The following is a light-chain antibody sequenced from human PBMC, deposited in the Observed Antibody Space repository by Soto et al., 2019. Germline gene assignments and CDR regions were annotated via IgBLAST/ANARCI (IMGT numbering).Light chain of an antibody. CDR1: QSDSSN. Sequence: EIVMTQSPATLSVSPGERATLSCRASQSDSSNLAWYQQKPGQAPRLLIYGASTRATGIPARFSGSGSGTEFTLTISSLQSEDFAVYYCQQYNNWPRIFTFGPGTKVDIK. CDR3: QQYNNWPRIFT. CDR2: GAS. V-gene: IGKV3-15*01. J-gene: IGKJ3*01.